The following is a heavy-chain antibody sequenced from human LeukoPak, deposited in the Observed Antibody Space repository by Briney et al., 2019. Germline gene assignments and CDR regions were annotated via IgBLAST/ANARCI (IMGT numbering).Heavy chain of an antibody. CDR2: LSWNSGSI. V-gene: IGHV3-9*01. J-gene: IGHJ4*02. CDR1: GFTFEDYA. CDR3: AKSRSAEGPESFDY. Sequence: GGSLRLSCAASGFTFEDYAMNWVRQALGKGLEWVSGLSWNSGSIGYADSVKGRFTISRDNAKNSLYLQMNSLRAEDTALYYCAKSRSAEGPESFDYWGQGTLVTVSS. D-gene: IGHD2-15*01.